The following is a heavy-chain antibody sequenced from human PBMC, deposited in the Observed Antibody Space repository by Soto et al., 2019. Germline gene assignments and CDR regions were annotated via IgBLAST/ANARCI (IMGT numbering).Heavy chain of an antibody. CDR1: GGSFSGYQ. CDR3: ARGLILWFGELSRRGGYYYYMDV. V-gene: IGHV4-34*01. D-gene: IGHD3-10*01. Sequence: QVPLQQWGAGLLKPSETLSLTCAVYGGSFSGYQWSWIRQTPGKGLEWSGEINDSGNINYNPSLKSRLTILLETPKKQISLKLSSVTAADSAVYYCARGLILWFGELSRRGGYYYYMDVWGKGTTVTVSS. CDR2: INDSGNI. J-gene: IGHJ6*03.